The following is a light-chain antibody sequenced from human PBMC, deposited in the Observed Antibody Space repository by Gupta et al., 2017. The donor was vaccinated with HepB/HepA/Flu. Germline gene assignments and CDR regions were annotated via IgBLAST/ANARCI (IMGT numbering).Light chain of an antibody. J-gene: IGKJ4*01. CDR1: QSVRNDW. Sequence: EIVLTPSPRPLSLSPGESVTLSSRASQSVRNDWLAWYQHKPGQAPTLLFYTSSARAPGISDRFSGRGAGTDFTLTISRLEPEDFAVYYGQQYGSSLTFGGGTKVEMK. V-gene: IGKV3-20*01. CDR3: QQYGSSLT. CDR2: TSS.